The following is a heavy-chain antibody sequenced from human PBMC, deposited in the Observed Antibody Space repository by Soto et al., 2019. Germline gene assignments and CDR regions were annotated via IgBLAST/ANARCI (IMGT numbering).Heavy chain of an antibody. D-gene: IGHD2-2*01. Sequence: ASVKVSCKASGYMFTSYDINWVRQAPGQGLEWMGWISAYNGNTNYAQKLQGRVTMTTDTSTSTAYMELRSLRSDDTAVYYCARVIVVVPAATVPYYFDYWGQGTLVTVSS. V-gene: IGHV1-18*01. J-gene: IGHJ4*02. CDR1: GYMFTSYD. CDR2: ISAYNGNT. CDR3: ARVIVVVPAATVPYYFDY.